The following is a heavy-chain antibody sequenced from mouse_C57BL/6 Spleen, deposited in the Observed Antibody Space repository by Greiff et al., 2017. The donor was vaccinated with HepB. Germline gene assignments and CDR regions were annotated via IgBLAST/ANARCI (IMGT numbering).Heavy chain of an antibody. D-gene: IGHD1-1*01. CDR3: AREFYYGSSPYWYFDV. CDR2: ISDGGSYT. CDR1: GFTFSSYA. Sequence: EVMLVESGGGLVKPGGSLKLSCAASGFTFSSYAMSWVRQTPEKRLEWVATISDGGSYTYYPDNVKGRFTISRDNAKNNLYLQMSHLKSEDTAMYYCAREFYYGSSPYWYFDVWGTGTTVTVSS. V-gene: IGHV5-4*01. J-gene: IGHJ1*03.